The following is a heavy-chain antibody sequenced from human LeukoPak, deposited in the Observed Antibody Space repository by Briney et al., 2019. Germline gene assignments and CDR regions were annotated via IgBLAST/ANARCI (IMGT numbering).Heavy chain of an antibody. Sequence: GRSLRLSCAASGFTFDDYAMHWVRQAPGKGLEWVSGISWNSGSIVYADSVKGRFTISRDNAKNSLYLQMNSLRAEDTALYYCAKGRTDYYDSSGFTFDHWGQGTLVTVSS. J-gene: IGHJ5*02. V-gene: IGHV3-9*01. D-gene: IGHD3-22*01. CDR3: AKGRTDYYDSSGFTFDH. CDR1: GFTFDDYA. CDR2: ISWNSGSI.